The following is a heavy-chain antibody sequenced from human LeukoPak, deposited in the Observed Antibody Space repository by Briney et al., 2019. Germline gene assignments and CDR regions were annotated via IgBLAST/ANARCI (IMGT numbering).Heavy chain of an antibody. CDR2: ISGSGGST. Sequence: PGGSLRLSCAASGFTFSSYAMSWVRQAPGKGLEWVSAISGSGGSTYYADSVKGRFTISRDNSKNTLYLQMNSLRAEDTAVYYCAKDLLTSWEAAAGPTFDYWGQGTLVTVSS. J-gene: IGHJ4*02. V-gene: IGHV3-23*01. CDR3: AKDLLTSWEAAAGPTFDY. D-gene: IGHD6-13*01. CDR1: GFTFSSYA.